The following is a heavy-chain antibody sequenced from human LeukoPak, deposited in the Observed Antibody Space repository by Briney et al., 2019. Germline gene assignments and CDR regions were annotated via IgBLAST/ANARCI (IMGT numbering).Heavy chain of an antibody. Sequence: SETLSLTCTVSGGSISSYYWSWIRQPPGKGLEWIGYIYYSGSTNYNPSLKSRVTISVDTSKNQFSLKLSSVTAADTAVYYCARRYSSSGYFDYLGQGTLVTVSS. V-gene: IGHV4-59*08. CDR2: IYYSGST. J-gene: IGHJ4*02. CDR1: GGSISSYY. D-gene: IGHD6-6*01. CDR3: ARRYSSSGYFDY.